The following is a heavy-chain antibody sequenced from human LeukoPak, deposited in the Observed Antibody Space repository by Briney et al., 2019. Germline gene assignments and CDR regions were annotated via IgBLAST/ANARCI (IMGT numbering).Heavy chain of an antibody. Sequence: PGGSLRLSCVASGFTFSNYWMSWVRQAPGKGLEYVSAISSNGGSTYYANSVKGRFTISRDNSKNTLYLQMGSLRAEDMAVYYCARSITGTNYFDYWGQGTLVTVSS. CDR3: ARSITGTNYFDY. J-gene: IGHJ4*02. D-gene: IGHD1-20*01. CDR1: GFTFSNYW. V-gene: IGHV3-64*01. CDR2: ISSNGGST.